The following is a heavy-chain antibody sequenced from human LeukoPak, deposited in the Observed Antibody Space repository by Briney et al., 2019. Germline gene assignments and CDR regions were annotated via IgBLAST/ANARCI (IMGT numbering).Heavy chain of an antibody. Sequence: GGSLRLSCAASGFTFSSYVMSWVRQAPGKGLEWVSAISGSGGNTYYADSVKGRFTISRDNSKSTLYLQMNTLRAEDTAVYYCAQISAAGTTFDFWGQGTLVTVSS. CDR2: ISGSGGNT. CDR1: GFTFSSYV. CDR3: AQISAAGTTFDF. V-gene: IGHV3-23*01. J-gene: IGHJ4*02. D-gene: IGHD6-13*01.